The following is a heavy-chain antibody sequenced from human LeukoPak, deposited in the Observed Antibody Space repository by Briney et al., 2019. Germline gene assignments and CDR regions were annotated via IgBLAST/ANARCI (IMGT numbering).Heavy chain of an antibody. Sequence: ASVKVSCKASGYTFTGYYMHWVRQAPGQGLEWMGWINPNSGGTNYAQKFQGRVTMTRDTSISTAYMELSRLRSDDTAVYYCARMGDTAMVMDWFDLWGQGTLVTVSS. CDR1: GYTFTGYY. CDR3: ARMGDTAMVMDWFDL. J-gene: IGHJ5*02. CDR2: INPNSGGT. D-gene: IGHD5-18*01. V-gene: IGHV1-2*02.